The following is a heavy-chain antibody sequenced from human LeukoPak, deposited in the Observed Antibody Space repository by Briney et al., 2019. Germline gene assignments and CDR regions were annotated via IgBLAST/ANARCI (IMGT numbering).Heavy chain of an antibody. CDR2: TYTSGST. V-gene: IGHV4-61*02. CDR3: ARETKYYDVWSGQFTHGNVWDY. CDR1: GGSISSGSYY. J-gene: IGHJ4*02. D-gene: IGHD3-3*01. Sequence: SETLSLTCTVSGGSISSGSYYWSWIRQPAGKGLEWIGRTYTSGSTTYNPSLKSRVTISVDTSKTQFSLKLSSLPAAPTAVYYCARETKYYDVWSGQFTHGNVWDYRGQGTLVTVSS.